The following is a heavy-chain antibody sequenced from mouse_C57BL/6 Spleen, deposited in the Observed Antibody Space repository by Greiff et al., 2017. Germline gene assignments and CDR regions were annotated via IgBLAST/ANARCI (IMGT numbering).Heavy chain of an antibody. CDR1: GYTFTGYW. D-gene: IGHD1-1*01. CDR2: ILPGSGST. J-gene: IGHJ4*01. CDR3: ARSGSSSFYAMEY. Sequence: QVQLQQSGAELMKPGASVKLSCKATGYTFTGYWIEWVKQRPGHGLEWIGEILPGSGSTNYNEKFKGKATFPADTSSNTAYMQLSSLTTEDTANYYCARSGSSSFYAMEYWGQGASVTVSS. V-gene: IGHV1-9*01.